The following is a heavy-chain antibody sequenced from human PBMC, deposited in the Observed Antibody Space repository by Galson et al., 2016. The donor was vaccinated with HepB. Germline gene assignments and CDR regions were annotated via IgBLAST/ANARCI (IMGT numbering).Heavy chain of an antibody. CDR1: GFSFSSFA. J-gene: IGHJ5*02. CDR2: ISRTGETI. D-gene: IGHD5-18*01. CDR3: ARDWDTVMVPTPVDSDR. Sequence: SLRLSCAASGFSFSSFAMNWVRQAPGKGLEWVSYISRTGETIYYADSVRRRFTISRDNANRLLYLQLTSLRDDDTAVYYCARDWDTVMVPTPVDSDRWGQGTLVTVSS. V-gene: IGHV3-48*03.